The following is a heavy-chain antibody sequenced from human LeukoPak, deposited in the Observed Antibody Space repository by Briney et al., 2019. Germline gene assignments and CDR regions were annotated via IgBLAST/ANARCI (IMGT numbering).Heavy chain of an antibody. CDR2: TYYRSKWYN. J-gene: IGHJ3*02. V-gene: IGHV6-1*01. D-gene: IGHD1-1*01. Sequence: SQTLSLTCAISGDSVSSNSAAWNWIRQSPSRGLEWLGRTYYRSKWYNDYAVSVKSRITINPDTSKNQFSLQLNSVTPEDTAVYYCAGGREVERRVLYAFDIWGQGTMVTVSS. CDR1: GDSVSSNSAA. CDR3: AGGREVERRVLYAFDI.